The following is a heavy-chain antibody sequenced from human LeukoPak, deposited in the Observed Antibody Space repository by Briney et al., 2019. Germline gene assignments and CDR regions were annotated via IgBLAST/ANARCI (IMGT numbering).Heavy chain of an antibody. V-gene: IGHV1-18*04. Sequence: ASVKVSCKASRYTFTSYGISWVRQAPGQGREWMGWISAYNGNTNYAQKLQGRVTMTTDTSTRTAYMELRSLRSDDTAVYYCARREYSYGHEDYWGQGTLATVSS. CDR3: ARREYSYGHEDY. J-gene: IGHJ4*02. CDR1: RYTFTSYG. D-gene: IGHD5-18*01. CDR2: ISAYNGNT.